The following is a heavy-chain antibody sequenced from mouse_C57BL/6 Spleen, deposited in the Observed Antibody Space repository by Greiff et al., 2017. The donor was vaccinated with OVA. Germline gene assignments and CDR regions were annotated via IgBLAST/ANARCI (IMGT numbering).Heavy chain of an antibody. J-gene: IGHJ2*01. V-gene: IGHV1-54*01. Sequence: QVQLVESGAELVRPGTSVKVSCKASGYAFTNYLIEWVKQRPGQGLEWIGVINPGSGGTNYNEKFKGKATLTADKSSSTAYMQLSSLTSEDSAVYFCARGIYYGNYDYWGQGTTLTVSS. CDR3: ARGIYYGNYDY. D-gene: IGHD2-1*01. CDR1: GYAFTNYL. CDR2: INPGSGGT.